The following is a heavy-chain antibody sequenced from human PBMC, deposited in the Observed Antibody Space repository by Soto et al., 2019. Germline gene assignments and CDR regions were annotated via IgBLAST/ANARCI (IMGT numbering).Heavy chain of an antibody. D-gene: IGHD6-13*01. CDR1: GYTFTGYY. CDR3: ARDKQQPLDWFDP. V-gene: IGHV1-2*02. Sequence: ASVKGYCKASGYTFTGYYMHWVRQAPGKGLEWMGRINPYIGSINYAQKFQGRVTMTTDTSTSTAYMELRSLRSDDTAVYYCARDKQQPLDWFDPWGQGTLVTVSS. J-gene: IGHJ5*02. CDR2: INPYIGSI.